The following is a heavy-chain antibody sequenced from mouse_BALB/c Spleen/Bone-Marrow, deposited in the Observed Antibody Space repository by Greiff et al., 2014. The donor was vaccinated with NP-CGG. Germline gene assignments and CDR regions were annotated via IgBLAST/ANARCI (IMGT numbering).Heavy chain of an antibody. CDR1: GYSITSDYS. CDR2: IHYSGTT. V-gene: IGHV3-1*02. Sequence: VQLKESGPDLVKPSQSLSLTCTVTGYSITSDYSWHWIRQFPGNKLEWMSYIHYSGTTVYNPSLKSRISITRDTSNNQFFLQLNSVTTEDTATYYCARFAGTPYTMDYWGQGTSVTVSS. D-gene: IGHD4-1*01. CDR3: ARFAGTPYTMDY. J-gene: IGHJ4*01.